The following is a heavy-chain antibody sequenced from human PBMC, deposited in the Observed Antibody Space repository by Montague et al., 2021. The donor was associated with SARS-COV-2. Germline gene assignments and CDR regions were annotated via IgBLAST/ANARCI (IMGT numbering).Heavy chain of an antibody. D-gene: IGHD7-27*01. Sequence: SLRLSCAASGFTFSSYGMHWVRQAPGKGLEWVAVIWYDGSNKYYADSVKGRFTISRDNSKNTLYVQMNSLRAEDTAVYYCARGLGAPNWGSAYYYGMDVWGQGTTVTVSS. CDR3: ARGLGAPNWGSAYYYGMDV. CDR1: GFTFSSYG. CDR2: IWYDGSNK. V-gene: IGHV3-33*01. J-gene: IGHJ6*02.